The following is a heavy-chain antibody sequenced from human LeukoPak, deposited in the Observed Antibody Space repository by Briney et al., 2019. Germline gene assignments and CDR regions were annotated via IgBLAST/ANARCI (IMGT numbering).Heavy chain of an antibody. CDR1: GGTFTSYA. V-gene: IGHV1-69*05. J-gene: IGHJ1*01. D-gene: IGHD3-22*01. CDR2: IIPIFGTA. Sequence: SVKVSCKASGGTFTSYAISWVRQAPGQGLEWMGRIIPIFGTANYAQKFQGRVTITTDESTSTAYMELSSLRSEDTAVYYCARSYYDSSGYFQHWGQGTLVTVSS. CDR3: ARSYYDSSGYFQH.